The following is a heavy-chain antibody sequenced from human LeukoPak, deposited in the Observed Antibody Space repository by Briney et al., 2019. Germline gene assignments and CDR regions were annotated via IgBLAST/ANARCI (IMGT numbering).Heavy chain of an antibody. CDR2: ISGGGGPT. J-gene: IGHJ4*02. D-gene: IGHD1-1*01. Sequence: GGSLRLSCAASGFTFSNYAMSWVRQAPGKGLEWVSAISGGGGPTYYADSVKGRFTISRDNSKNTLYLQMNSLRADDTAVYYCARRPGLERYYFDYWGQGTLVTVSS. CDR3: ARRPGLERYYFDY. V-gene: IGHV3-23*01. CDR1: GFTFSNYA.